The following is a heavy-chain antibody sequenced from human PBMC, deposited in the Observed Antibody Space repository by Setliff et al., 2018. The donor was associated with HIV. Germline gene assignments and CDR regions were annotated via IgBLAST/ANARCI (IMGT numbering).Heavy chain of an antibody. CDR2: IYYSGST. J-gene: IGHJ5*02. CDR3: ARHGLLWFGAGYNWFDP. Sequence: SETLSLTCTVSGGSVSESTYHWGWIRQPPGKGLEWIGSIYYSGSTYYNPSLKSRVTISVDTSKNQFSLKLSSVTAADTAVYYCARHGLLWFGAGYNWFDPWGQGTLVTVSS. CDR1: GGSVSESTYH. D-gene: IGHD3-10*01. V-gene: IGHV4-39*01.